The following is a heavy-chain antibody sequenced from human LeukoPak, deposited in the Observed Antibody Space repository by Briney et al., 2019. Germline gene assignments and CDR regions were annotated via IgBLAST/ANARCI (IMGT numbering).Heavy chain of an antibody. Sequence: PGGSLRLSCAASGFTVSSNYLSWVRQAPGKGLEWVSVLYSGGSTNYVDSVKGRFTISRDNSKNTLYLQMNSLRTEDTAVYYCARGDDFAYWGQGSPVTVSS. CDR3: ARGDDFAY. CDR2: LYSGGST. J-gene: IGHJ4*02. V-gene: IGHV3-66*02. CDR1: GFTVSSNY. D-gene: IGHD3-10*01.